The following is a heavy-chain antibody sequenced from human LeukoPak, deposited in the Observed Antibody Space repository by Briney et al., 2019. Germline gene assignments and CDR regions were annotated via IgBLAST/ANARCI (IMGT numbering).Heavy chain of an antibody. J-gene: IGHJ3*02. Sequence: SETLSLTCTVSGGSISSSSYYWGWIRQPPGKGLEWIGSIYYSGSTNYNPSLKSRVTISVDTSKNQFSLKLSSVTAADTAVYYCARDLNLRDGDGGNAFDIWGQGTMVTVSS. CDR2: IYYSGST. CDR1: GGSISSSSYY. V-gene: IGHV4-39*07. D-gene: IGHD4-17*01. CDR3: ARDLNLRDGDGGNAFDI.